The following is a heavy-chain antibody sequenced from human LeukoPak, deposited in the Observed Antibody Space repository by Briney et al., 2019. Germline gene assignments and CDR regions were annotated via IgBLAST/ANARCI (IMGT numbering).Heavy chain of an antibody. CDR2: VHYSGTT. CDR1: GGSISSYY. D-gene: IGHD6-13*01. V-gene: IGHV4-59*08. CDR3: ARHLGSSWYFDY. Sequence: PSETLSLTCTVSGGSISSYYWSWIRQPPGKGLEWFGYVHYSGTTNYNPSLKSRVTISVDTSKNQFSLKLSSVTDADTAVYYCARHLGSSWYFDYWGQGTLVTVSS. J-gene: IGHJ4*02.